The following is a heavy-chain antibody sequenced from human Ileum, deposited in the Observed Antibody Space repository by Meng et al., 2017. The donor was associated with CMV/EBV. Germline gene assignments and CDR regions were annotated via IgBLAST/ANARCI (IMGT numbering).Heavy chain of an antibody. V-gene: IGHV4-59*01. CDR3: ARDVYSSSSYGMDV. D-gene: IGHD6-13*01. J-gene: IGHJ6*02. CDR2: IYYSGST. Sequence: SETLSLTCTVSGGSISSYYWSWIRQPPGKGLEWIGYIYYSGSTNYNPSLKSRVTISVDTSKNQFSLKLSSVTAADTAVYYCARDVYSSSSYGMDVWGQGTTVTVSS. CDR1: GGSISSYY.